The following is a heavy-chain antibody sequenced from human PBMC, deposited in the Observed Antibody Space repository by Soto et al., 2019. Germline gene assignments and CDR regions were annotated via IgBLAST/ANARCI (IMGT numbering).Heavy chain of an antibody. CDR1: GGSISSSSYY. V-gene: IGHV4-39*01. D-gene: IGHD3-22*01. CDR2: IYYSGST. CDR3: ARYDSSGYYYPYYGMDV. Sequence: SETLSLTCTVSGGSISSSSYYWGWIRQPPGKGLEWIGSIYYSGSTYYNPSLKSRVTISVDTSKNQFSLKLSSVTAADTAVYYCARYDSSGYYYPYYGMDVWGQGTTVTVS. J-gene: IGHJ6*02.